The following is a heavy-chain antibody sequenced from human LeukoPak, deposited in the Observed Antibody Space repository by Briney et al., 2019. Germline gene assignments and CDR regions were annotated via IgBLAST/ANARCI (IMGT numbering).Heavy chain of an antibody. CDR3: ARGVLFGVVIISHFDY. J-gene: IGHJ4*02. CDR1: GGTFSSYA. D-gene: IGHD3-3*01. V-gene: IGHV1-69*05. CDR2: IIPIFGTA. Sequence: SVKVSCKASGGTFSSYAISWVRQAPGQGLEWMGGIIPIFGTANYAQKFQGRVTITTDESTSTAYMELSSLRSEDTAVYYCARGVLFGVVIISHFDYWGQGTLVTVSS.